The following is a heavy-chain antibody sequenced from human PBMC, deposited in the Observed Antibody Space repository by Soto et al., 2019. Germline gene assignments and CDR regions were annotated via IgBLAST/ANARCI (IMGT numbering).Heavy chain of an antibody. D-gene: IGHD6-13*01. CDR2: ISAYNGNT. J-gene: IGHJ5*02. CDR1: GYTFTSYG. Sequence: QVQLVQSGAEVKKPGASVKVSCKASGYTFTSYGISWVRQAPGQGLEWMGWISAYNGNTNYAQKLQGRVTMTTDTSPSTAYMEPRSLRSDDTAVYYCARDYSSRWSGYWVDPWGQGTLVTVSS. V-gene: IGHV1-18*04. CDR3: ARDYSSRWSGYWVDP.